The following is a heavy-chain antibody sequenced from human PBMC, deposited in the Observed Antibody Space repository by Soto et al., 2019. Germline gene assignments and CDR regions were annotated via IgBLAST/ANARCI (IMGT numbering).Heavy chain of an antibody. CDR3: ARDRRFSGSYYDFNY. D-gene: IGHD1-26*01. Sequence: ASVKVSCKASGYTFTSYGISWVRQAPGQGLEWMGWISAYNGNTNYAQKLQGRVTMTTDTSTSTAYMELRSLRSDDTAVYYCARDRRFSGSYYDFNYWGQGTLVTVSS. CDR1: GYTFTSYG. V-gene: IGHV1-18*04. J-gene: IGHJ4*02. CDR2: ISAYNGNT.